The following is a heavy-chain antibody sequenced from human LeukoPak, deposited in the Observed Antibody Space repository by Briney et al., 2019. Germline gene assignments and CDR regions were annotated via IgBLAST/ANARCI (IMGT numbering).Heavy chain of an antibody. V-gene: IGHV1-24*01. Sequence: ASVKVSFKVSGYTLTELAIHWVRQAPGKGLEWMGGFDPEDVETIYAQKFQGRVTMTEDTYTDTAYMELSSLRSEDTAVYYCARDLNPTSPYSSSWYDYWGQGTLVTVSS. CDR1: GYTLTELA. CDR3: ARDLNPTSPYSSSWYDY. J-gene: IGHJ4*02. D-gene: IGHD6-13*01. CDR2: FDPEDVET.